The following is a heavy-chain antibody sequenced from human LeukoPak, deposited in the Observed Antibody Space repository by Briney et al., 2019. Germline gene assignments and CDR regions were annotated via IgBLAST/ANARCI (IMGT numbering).Heavy chain of an antibody. Sequence: ASVKVSCKASGYTFTGYYMHWVRQAPGQGLEWMGRINTNSGGTNYAQKFQGRVTMTRDTSITTAYMELRSLRSDDTAVYYCARDYDSSGYYPTGYWGQGTLVTVSS. CDR1: GYTFTGYY. J-gene: IGHJ4*02. CDR2: INTNSGGT. CDR3: ARDYDSSGYYPTGY. D-gene: IGHD3-22*01. V-gene: IGHV1-2*06.